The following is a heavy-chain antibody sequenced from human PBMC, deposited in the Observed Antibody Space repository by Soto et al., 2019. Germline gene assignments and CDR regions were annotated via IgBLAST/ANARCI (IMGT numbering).Heavy chain of an antibody. CDR1: GFTFSSYG. CDR2: LSYDGSNT. Sequence: GESLRLSCAASGFTFSSYGMHWVRQAPGKGLEWVAVLSYDGSNTYYADSVKGRFTISRDNSKNTLYLQMNSLRAEDTAVYYCAKVRSIAARPSFDYWGQGTLVTVSS. D-gene: IGHD6-6*01. J-gene: IGHJ4*02. V-gene: IGHV3-30*18. CDR3: AKVRSIAARPSFDY.